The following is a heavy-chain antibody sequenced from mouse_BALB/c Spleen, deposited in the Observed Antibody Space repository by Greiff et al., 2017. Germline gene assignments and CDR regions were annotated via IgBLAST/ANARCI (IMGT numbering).Heavy chain of an antibody. CDR3: AEGWEALLDD. J-gene: IGHJ1*01. CDR1: GYTFTSYC. CDR2: IAPGSGST. V-gene: IGHV1S41*01. D-gene: IGHD1-1*02. Sequence: DLVKPGASVKLSCKASGYTFTSYCINWVKQRPGQGLEWIGRIAPGSGSTYYNAMFKGKATLTVDTSSSTAYIQLSSLSTEDSAVYICAEGWEALLDDWGAGTPVTVSA.